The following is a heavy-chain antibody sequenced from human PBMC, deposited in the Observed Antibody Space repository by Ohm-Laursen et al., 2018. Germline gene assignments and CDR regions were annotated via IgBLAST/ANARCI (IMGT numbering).Heavy chain of an antibody. J-gene: IGHJ4*02. CDR2: ISWNSGSI. CDR1: GFTFSSYA. D-gene: IGHD6-19*01. CDR3: AKASSPGIAVADGIDY. Sequence: SLRLSCSASGFTFSSYAMHWVRQAPGKGLEWVSGISWNSGSIGYADSVKGRFTISRDNAKNSLYLQMNSLRAEDTALYYCAKASSPGIAVADGIDYWGQGTLVTVSS. V-gene: IGHV3-9*01.